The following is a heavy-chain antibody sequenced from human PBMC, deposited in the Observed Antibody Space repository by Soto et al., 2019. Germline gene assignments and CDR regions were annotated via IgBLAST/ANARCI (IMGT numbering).Heavy chain of an antibody. Sequence: EVQLLESGGGLVQPGGSLRLSCAASGFTFSSYAMSWVRQAPGKGLEWVSAISGSGGSTYYADSVKGRFTFSRDNSKNALYLQMNSLRAEDTAVYYCAKSNGWYAEFDYWGQGTLVTVSS. J-gene: IGHJ4*02. CDR3: AKSNGWYAEFDY. CDR1: GFTFSSYA. V-gene: IGHV3-23*01. D-gene: IGHD6-19*01. CDR2: ISGSGGST.